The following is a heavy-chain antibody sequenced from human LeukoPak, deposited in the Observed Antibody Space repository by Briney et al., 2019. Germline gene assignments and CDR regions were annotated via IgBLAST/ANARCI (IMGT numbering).Heavy chain of an antibody. CDR3: ARANYYDSSGFSNWFDP. CDR2: ISSSGSI. J-gene: IGHJ5*02. D-gene: IGHD3-22*01. Sequence: GGSLRLSCAASGFTFSNYEMNWVRQAPGKGLEWVSYISSSGSIYYADSVKGRFTISRDNAKNSLYLQMNSLSAEDKAIDYGARANYYDSSGFSNWFDPWGQATLVTVSS. CDR1: GFTFSNYE. V-gene: IGHV3-48*03.